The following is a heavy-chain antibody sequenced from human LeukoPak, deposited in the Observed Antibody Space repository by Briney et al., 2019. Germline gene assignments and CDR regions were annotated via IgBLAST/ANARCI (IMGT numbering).Heavy chain of an antibody. CDR3: ARVGLKEKYGMDV. CDR2: IWFDGSNK. CDR1: GFIFSSYG. Sequence: HPGRSLRLSCAASGFIFSSYGMNWVRQAPGKGLEWVAIIWFDGSNKYYADSVKGRFTISRDNSKNTLYLQMNSLRAEDTAVYYCARVGLKEKYGMDVWGQGTTVTVSS. V-gene: IGHV3-33*01. J-gene: IGHJ6*02. D-gene: IGHD5/OR15-5a*01.